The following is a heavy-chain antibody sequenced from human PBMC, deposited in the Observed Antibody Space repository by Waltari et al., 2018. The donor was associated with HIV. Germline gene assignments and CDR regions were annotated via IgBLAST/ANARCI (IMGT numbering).Heavy chain of an antibody. CDR1: GGSFSGYY. CDR3: AREIAVARGAFDL. Sequence: QVQLQQWGAGLLKPPETLSLTCAVYGGSFSGYYWSWTRQPPGKGLEWIGEIDRRGSTNYNPSLKSRVTISVDTSKNQFSLKLSSVTAADTAVYYCAREIAVARGAFDLWGQGTMVTVSS. D-gene: IGHD6-19*01. V-gene: IGHV4-34*01. CDR2: IDRRGST. J-gene: IGHJ3*01.